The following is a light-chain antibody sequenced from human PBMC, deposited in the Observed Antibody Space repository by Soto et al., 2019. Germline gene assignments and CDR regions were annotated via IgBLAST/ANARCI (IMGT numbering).Light chain of an antibody. V-gene: IGLV1-44*01. CDR1: SSNIGSNT. CDR2: SNN. J-gene: IGLJ2*01. CDR3: VAWDDSLNGYVV. Sequence: QSALTQPPSASGTPGQRVTISCSGSSSNIGSNTVNWCQQLPGTAPKLVIYSNNQRPSGVPDRFSGSKSGTSASLAISGLQSEDEADYYCVAWDDSLNGYVVFGGGTKVTVL.